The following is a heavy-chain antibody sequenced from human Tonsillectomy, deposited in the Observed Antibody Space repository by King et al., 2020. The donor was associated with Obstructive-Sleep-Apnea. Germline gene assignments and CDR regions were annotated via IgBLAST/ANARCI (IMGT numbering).Heavy chain of an antibody. CDR2: IYPGDSDT. CDR1: GYSFTSYW. CDR3: ALSYSSGWSFDY. V-gene: IGHV5-51*01. Sequence: ERQLVQSGAEVKKPGESLRISCKGSGYSFTSYWIAWVRQMPGKGLEWMGSIYPGDSDTRDSPSFQGQVTISADKSVSIAYLQWSSLKASDTAMYYCALSYSSGWSFDYWGQGTLVTVSS. D-gene: IGHD6-19*01. J-gene: IGHJ4*02.